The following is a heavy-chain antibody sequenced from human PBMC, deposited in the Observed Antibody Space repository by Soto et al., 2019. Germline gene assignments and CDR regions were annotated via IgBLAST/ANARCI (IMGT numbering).Heavy chain of an antibody. CDR1: GFTFSSCA. CDR3: ARDKTDLRFLEWSYYFDY. CDR2: ISYDGSNK. V-gene: IGHV3-30-3*01. D-gene: IGHD3-3*01. Sequence: QVQLVESGGGVVQPGRSLRLSCAASGFTFSSCAMHWVRQAPGKGLEWVALISYDGSNKYYADSVKGRFTISRDNSKNTLYLQKNSLRAEDTAVYYCARDKTDLRFLEWSYYFDYWGQGTLVTVS. J-gene: IGHJ4*02.